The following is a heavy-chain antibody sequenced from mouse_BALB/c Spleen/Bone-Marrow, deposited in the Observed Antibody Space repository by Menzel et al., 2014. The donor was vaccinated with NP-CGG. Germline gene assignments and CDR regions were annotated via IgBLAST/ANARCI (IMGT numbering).Heavy chain of an antibody. D-gene: IGHD3-2*01. CDR3: ARSGDSSGYGFAY. Sequence: SGPELVKPGALVKISCKASGYTFTSYDINWVKQRPGQGLEWIGWIYPGDGSTKYNEKFEGKATLTADKSSSTAYMQLSSLTSENSAVYFCARSGDSSGYGFAYWGQGTLVTASA. J-gene: IGHJ3*01. V-gene: IGHV1S33*01. CDR2: IYPGDGST. CDR1: GYTFTSYD.